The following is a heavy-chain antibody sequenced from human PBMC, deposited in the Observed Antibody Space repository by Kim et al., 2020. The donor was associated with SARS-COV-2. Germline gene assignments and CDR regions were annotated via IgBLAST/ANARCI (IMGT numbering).Heavy chain of an antibody. D-gene: IGHD1-20*01. V-gene: IGHV4-39*01. CDR1: GGSISSSSDY. CDR2: IYYSGST. J-gene: IGHJ5*02. Sequence: SETLSLTYTVSGGSISSSSDYWGWIRQPPGKGLEWIGTIYYSGSTYYNPSLKSRVTIYVDTSKNQFSLKLSSVTAADTAVYYCASTITGSFDWFDPWGQGTLVTVSS. CDR3: ASTITGSFDWFDP.